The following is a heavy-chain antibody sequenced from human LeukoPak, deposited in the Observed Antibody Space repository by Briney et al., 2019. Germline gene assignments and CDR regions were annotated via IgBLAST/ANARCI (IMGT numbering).Heavy chain of an antibody. CDR1: GFTFSSYG. J-gene: IGHJ4*02. V-gene: IGHV3-30*02. Sequence: QPGGSLRLSCAASGFTFSSYGMHWVRQAPGKGLERVAFIRYDESNNYYADSVKGRFTISRDNSKNTLYLQMNSLRAEDTAVYYCAKDGKYYYDSSGLFPYYFDYWGQGTLVTVSS. CDR3: AKDGKYYYDSSGLFPYYFDY. CDR2: IRYDESNN. D-gene: IGHD3-22*01.